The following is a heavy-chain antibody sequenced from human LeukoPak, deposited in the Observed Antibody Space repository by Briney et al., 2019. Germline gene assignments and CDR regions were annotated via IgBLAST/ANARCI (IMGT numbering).Heavy chain of an antibody. J-gene: IGHJ4*02. Sequence: GGSLRLSCAASGFTFGNYAMHWVRQAPGKGLEWVSGISWNSGSIAYADSVRGRFTISRDNVKNSLFLELNSLRPEDTALYYCAKDSSSRGHYFDYWGQGTLLTVSS. V-gene: IGHV3-9*01. CDR2: ISWNSGSI. D-gene: IGHD6-6*01. CDR1: GFTFGNYA. CDR3: AKDSSSRGHYFDY.